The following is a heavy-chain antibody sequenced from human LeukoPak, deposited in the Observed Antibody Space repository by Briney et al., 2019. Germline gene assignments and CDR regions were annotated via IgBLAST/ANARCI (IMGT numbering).Heavy chain of an antibody. J-gene: IGHJ4*02. V-gene: IGHV4-34*01. Sequence: SETVSLTCAVYGGSFGGYYWSWIRHHPGEWLEWIGEINHSGRTNYNPSLKSRVTISVDTSKNQFSLKLSSVTAADTAVYYCARGGVLLWFGDQNCFDYWGQGTLVTVSS. CDR1: GGSFGGYY. CDR2: INHSGRT. D-gene: IGHD3-10*01. CDR3: ARGGVLLWFGDQNCFDY.